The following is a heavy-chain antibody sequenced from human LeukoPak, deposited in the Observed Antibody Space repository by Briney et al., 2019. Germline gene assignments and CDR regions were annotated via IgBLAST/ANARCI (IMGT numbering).Heavy chain of an antibody. D-gene: IGHD2-8*01. Sequence: GGSLRLSCAASGFTFSSYAVSWVRQAPGKGLVGVSSISGSGGSTYSADSVKGRFTISRDNSKNTLYLQMNSLRAEDTALYYCAKDRSCTNDICHGDFDYWGQGTLVTVSS. CDR1: GFTFSSYA. J-gene: IGHJ4*02. CDR2: ISGSGGST. CDR3: AKDRSCTNDICHGDFDY. V-gene: IGHV3-23*01.